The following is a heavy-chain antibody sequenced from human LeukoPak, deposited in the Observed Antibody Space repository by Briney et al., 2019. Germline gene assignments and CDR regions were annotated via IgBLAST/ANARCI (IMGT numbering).Heavy chain of an antibody. CDR3: ARDSVYATNWYDP. CDR1: GASISSSN. CDR2: ITFSGGT. J-gene: IGHJ5*02. D-gene: IGHD2-8*01. Sequence: SETLSLICTVFGASISSSNWNWIRQAPGKGLQWIGYITFSGGTNYNPSLGSRVTISLDMSKNQFSLKLTSVTAADTAIYYCARDSVYATNWYDPWGQGTLVTVSS. V-gene: IGHV4-59*01.